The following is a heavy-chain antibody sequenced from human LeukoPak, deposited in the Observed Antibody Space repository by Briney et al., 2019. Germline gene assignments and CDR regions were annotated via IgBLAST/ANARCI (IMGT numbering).Heavy chain of an antibody. Sequence: GGSLRLSCAASGFTFSSYAMHWVRQAPGKGLEWVAVISYDGSNKYYADSVKGRFTISRDNSKNTLYLQMNSLRAEDTAVYYCARENRRLWFGEFNFDYWGQGTLVTVSS. D-gene: IGHD3-10*01. CDR2: ISYDGSNK. CDR1: GFTFSSYA. J-gene: IGHJ4*02. V-gene: IGHV3-30-3*01. CDR3: ARENRRLWFGEFNFDY.